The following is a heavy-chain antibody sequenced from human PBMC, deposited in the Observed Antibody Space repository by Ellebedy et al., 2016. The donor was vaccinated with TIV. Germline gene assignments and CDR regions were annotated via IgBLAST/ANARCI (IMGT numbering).Heavy chain of an antibody. CDR2: LNQDAYI. CDR1: GGSFSDHY. D-gene: IGHD3-10*01. V-gene: IGHV4-34*01. CDR3: ARYGYDSGSYALES. Sequence: MPSETLSLTCGVYGGSFSDHYWAWIRQSPGKGLEWIGELNQDAYIKYNPSLKSRATISAATPKTGISLTLTSVIAADTAVYYCARYGYDSGSYALESWGQGTLVTVSS. J-gene: IGHJ5*02.